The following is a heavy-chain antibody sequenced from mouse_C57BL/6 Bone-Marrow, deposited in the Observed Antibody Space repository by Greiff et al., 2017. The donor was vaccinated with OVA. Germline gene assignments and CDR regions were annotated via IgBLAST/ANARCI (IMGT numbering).Heavy chain of an antibody. CDR3: ARWDYDVGYWYFDV. CDR2: INPGSGGT. CDR1: GYAFTNYL. Sequence: QVQLQQSGAELVRPGTSVKVSCKASGYAFTNYLIEWVKQRPGQGLEWIGVINPGSGGTNYNEKFKGKGTLTADKSSSTAYMQLSSLTSEDSAVYFCARWDYDVGYWYFDVWGTGTTVTVSS. D-gene: IGHD2-4*01. V-gene: IGHV1-54*01. J-gene: IGHJ1*03.